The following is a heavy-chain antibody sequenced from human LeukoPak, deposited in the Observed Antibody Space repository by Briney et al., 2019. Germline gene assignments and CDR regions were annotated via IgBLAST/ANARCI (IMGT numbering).Heavy chain of an antibody. V-gene: IGHV3-48*01. Sequence: GGSLRLSCAASGFTVSSNYMSWVRQAPGKGLEWVSYISSSSSTIYYADSVKGRFTISRDNAKNSLYLQMNSLRAEDTAVYYCARDAGGRGIVVVPARFFDYWGQGTLVTVSS. CDR1: GFTVSSNY. D-gene: IGHD2-2*01. CDR2: ISSSSSTI. J-gene: IGHJ4*02. CDR3: ARDAGGRGIVVVPARFFDY.